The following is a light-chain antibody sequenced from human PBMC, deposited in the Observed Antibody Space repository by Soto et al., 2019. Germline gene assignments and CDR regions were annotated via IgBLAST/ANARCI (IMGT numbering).Light chain of an antibody. V-gene: IGKV3D-20*02. Sequence: EILLTQSLGTLSLSPGERATLSCRASQRVSSTYLAWYQQKPGQAPRLLIYGTSSRATGIPTRFSGSGSGTDFTLTISSLEPEDFAAYYCQQRSNWPPITFGQGRRLEIK. CDR2: GTS. J-gene: IGKJ5*01. CDR1: QRVSSTY. CDR3: QQRSNWPPIT.